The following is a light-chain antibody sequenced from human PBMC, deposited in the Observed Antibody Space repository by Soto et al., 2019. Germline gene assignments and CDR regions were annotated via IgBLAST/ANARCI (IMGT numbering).Light chain of an antibody. CDR1: SSDIGAYNY. CDR2: EVS. CDR3: SSYTTSNTLV. J-gene: IGLJ3*02. Sequence: QSALTQPASVSGSPGQSITISCTGTSSDIGAYNYVSWYRQHPGKAPKLMVYEVSDRPSGVSNRFSGSKSGNTASLTISGLQAEDEGDYYCSSYTTSNTLVFGGGTKLTVL. V-gene: IGLV2-14*01.